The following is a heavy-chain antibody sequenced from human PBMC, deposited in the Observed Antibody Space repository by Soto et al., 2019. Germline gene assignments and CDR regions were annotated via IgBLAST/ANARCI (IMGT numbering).Heavy chain of an antibody. V-gene: IGHV4-34*01. J-gene: IGHJ6*03. CDR3: ASITMVRGVMRKPYYYYYMDV. Sequence: PSETLSLTCAVYGGSFSGYYWSWIRQPPGKGLEWIGEINHSGSTNYNPSLKSRVTISVDTSKNQFSLKLSSVTAADTAVYYCASITMVRGVMRKPYYYYYMDVWGKGTTVTVSS. CDR2: INHSGST. D-gene: IGHD3-10*01. CDR1: GGSFSGYY.